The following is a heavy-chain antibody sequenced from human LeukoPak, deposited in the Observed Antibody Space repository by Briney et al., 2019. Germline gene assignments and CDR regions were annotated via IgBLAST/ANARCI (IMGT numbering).Heavy chain of an antibody. J-gene: IGHJ3*02. CDR3: ARDRSAIFGVPEPDAFDI. CDR2: IYYSGST. V-gene: IGHV4-59*01. D-gene: IGHD3-3*01. Sequence: SETLSLTCTVSGGSISSYYWSWIRQPPGKGLEWIGYIYYSGSTNYNPSLKSRVTISVGTSKNQFSLKLSSVTAADTAVYYCARDRSAIFGVPEPDAFDIWGQGTMVTVSS. CDR1: GGSISSYY.